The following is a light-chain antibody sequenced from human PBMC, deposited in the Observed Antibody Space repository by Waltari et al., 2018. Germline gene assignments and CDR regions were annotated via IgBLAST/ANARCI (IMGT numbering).Light chain of an antibody. J-gene: IGLJ2*01. CDR1: TGAVTSGHY. CDR3: LLSYSGARVV. V-gene: IGLV7-46*01. Sequence: AVVTQEPSLTVSPGGTVTPTCGSSTGAVTSGHYPYWFQQKPGQAPRTLIYDTSNKQAWTPARFSGSLLGGKAALTLSGAQPEDEAEYYCLLSYSGARVVFGGGTKLTVL. CDR2: DTS.